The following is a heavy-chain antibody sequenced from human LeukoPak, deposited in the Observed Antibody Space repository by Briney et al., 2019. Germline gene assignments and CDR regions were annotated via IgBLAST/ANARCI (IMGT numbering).Heavy chain of an antibody. CDR2: INAGNGNT. V-gene: IGHV1-3*01. J-gene: IGHJ4*02. CDR1: GYTFTGYY. D-gene: IGHD5-24*01. CDR3: ARSPRWSAVYFDY. Sequence: ASVKVSCKASGYTFTGYYMHWVRQAPGQGLEWMGWINAGNGNTKYSQKFQGRVTITRDTSASTAYMELSSLRSEDTAVYYCARSPRWSAVYFDYWGQGTLVTVSS.